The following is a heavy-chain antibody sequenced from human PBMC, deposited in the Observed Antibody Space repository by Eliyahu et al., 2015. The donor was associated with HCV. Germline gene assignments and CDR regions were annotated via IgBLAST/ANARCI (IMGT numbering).Heavy chain of an antibody. CDR3: ARDSSHLRYFDRSYRGGMDV. CDR2: INPNSGST. V-gene: IGHV1-2*06. Sequence: QVQLVQSGAEVKKPGASVXXSCKASGYTFXGXXIHWVRQAPGQGLEWMGRINPNSGSTNYAQKFQGRVTMTRDTSITTAYMELSRLRSDDTAVYYCARDSSHLRYFDRSYRGGMDVWGQGTTVTVSS. J-gene: IGHJ6*02. CDR1: GYTFXGXX. D-gene: IGHD3-9*01.